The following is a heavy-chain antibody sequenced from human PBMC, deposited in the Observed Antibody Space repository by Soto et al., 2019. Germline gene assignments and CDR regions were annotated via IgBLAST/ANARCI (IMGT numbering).Heavy chain of an antibody. J-gene: IGHJ4*02. V-gene: IGHV3-23*01. CDR2: ISGSGGTT. Sequence: EVQLLDSGGGLVQPGGSLRLSCTVSGFTFGSHAMSWVRQAPGKGPECVSGISGSGGTTFYADSVKGRFTISRDNSKKTLYLQMNSLRAEDTAVYYCAKTPYDFWSSGQYLFDHWGQGTLVTVSS. CDR3: AKTPYDFWSSGQYLFDH. D-gene: IGHD3-3*01. CDR1: GFTFGSHA.